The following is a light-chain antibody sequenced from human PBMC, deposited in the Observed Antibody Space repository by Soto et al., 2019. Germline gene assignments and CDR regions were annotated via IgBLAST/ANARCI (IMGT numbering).Light chain of an antibody. CDR3: CSYVGTSDSYV. J-gene: IGLJ1*01. V-gene: IGLV2-23*02. CDR2: EVS. Sequence: QSVLSQPASVSGSPGQSITISCTGTSSDVGSNDLVSWYQQHPGKAPKLMIYEVSKRPSGISNRFSGSKSGNTASLTISGLQAEDEGGYYCCSYVGTSDSYVSGAGTKLTVL. CDR1: SSDVGSNDL.